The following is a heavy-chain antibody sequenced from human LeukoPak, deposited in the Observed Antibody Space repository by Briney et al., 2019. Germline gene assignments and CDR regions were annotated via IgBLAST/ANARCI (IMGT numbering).Heavy chain of an antibody. CDR2: NSGSGGST. J-gene: IGHJ4*02. CDR1: GFTFSSYA. CDR3: AKAPLRRLVSSGYYFDY. V-gene: IGHV3-23*01. D-gene: IGHD6-19*01. Sequence: PGGSLRLSCAASGFTFSSYAMSWVRQAPGKGLEWVSANSGSGGSTYYADSVKGRFTISRDNSKNTLYLQMNSLRAEDTAVYYCAKAPLRRLVSSGYYFDYWGQGTLVTVSS.